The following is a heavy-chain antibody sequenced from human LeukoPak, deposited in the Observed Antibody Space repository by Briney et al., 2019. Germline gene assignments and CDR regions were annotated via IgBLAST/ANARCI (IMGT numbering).Heavy chain of an antibody. CDR2: ISAYNGNT. CDR3: ARDHYDSSGYPGGY. CDR1: GYTFTSYG. V-gene: IGHV1-18*01. J-gene: IGHJ4*02. Sequence: ASVKVTCKASGYTFTSYGISWVRQAPGQGLEWMGWISAYNGNTNYAQKLQGRVTVTTDTSTSTAYMELRSLRSDDTAVYYCARDHYDSSGYPGGYWGQGTLVTVSS. D-gene: IGHD3-22*01.